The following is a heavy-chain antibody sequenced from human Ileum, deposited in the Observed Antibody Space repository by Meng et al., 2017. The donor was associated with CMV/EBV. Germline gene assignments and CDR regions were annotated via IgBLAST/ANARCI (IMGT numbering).Heavy chain of an antibody. J-gene: IGHJ4*02. CDR3: AREPPGY. CDR2: IYTNGRA. CDR1: GGSISRGNYY. Sequence: QVQLQESGPGLVKPSPTLSLTCTVSGGSISRGNYYSSWIRQPAGKGLEWIGRIYTNGRATYNPSLESRVTISLDTSKNQFSLKLNSVTAAGTAVYYCAREPPGYWGQGILVTVSS. V-gene: IGHV4-61*02.